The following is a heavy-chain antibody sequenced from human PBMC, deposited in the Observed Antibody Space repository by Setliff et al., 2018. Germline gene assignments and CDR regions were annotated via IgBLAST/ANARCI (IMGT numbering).Heavy chain of an antibody. D-gene: IGHD3-3*01. V-gene: IGHV4-61*05. Sequence: PSETLSLTCTVSGGSISSSSYYWGWIRQPPGKGLEWIGYIYYSGSTNYNRSLRSRVSISVDTSKNQFSLKLSSVTAADTATYYCARAGPTVTFFRVLVISWWDPWGQGSLVTVSS. CDR3: ARAGPTVTFFRVLVISWWDP. CDR1: GGSISSSSYY. CDR2: IYYSGST. J-gene: IGHJ5*02.